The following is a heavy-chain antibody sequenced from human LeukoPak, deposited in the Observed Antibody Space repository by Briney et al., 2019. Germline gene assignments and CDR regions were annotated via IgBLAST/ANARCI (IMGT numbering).Heavy chain of an antibody. J-gene: IGHJ4*02. V-gene: IGHV3-30*01. CDR1: GCSFSSDA. CDR2: ISYDGSSK. D-gene: IGHD1-26*01. Sequence: GGSLRLWGAASGCSFSSDAMQWVRQAPGKGLEGVAVISYDGSSKYSAASVKGRFTISRANSTTTLYLHVHSLRAQAAAMYSCARRGLPSGSSIDYFDYWGQGALVTVPS. CDR3: ARRGLPSGSSIDYFDY.